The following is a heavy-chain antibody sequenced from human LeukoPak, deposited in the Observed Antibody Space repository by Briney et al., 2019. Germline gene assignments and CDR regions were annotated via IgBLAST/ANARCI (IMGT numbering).Heavy chain of an antibody. J-gene: IGHJ4*02. CDR1: GGSISSYY. V-gene: IGHV4-4*07. CDR3: ARDRAEYGGVDY. Sequence: SVTLSLTCTVSGGSISSYYWSWIRQPAGKGLEWIGRIYTSGSTSYNPSLKSRVTMSVDTSKNQFSLKLSSVTAADTAVYYCARDRAEYGGVDYWGQGTLVTVSS. CDR2: IYTSGST. D-gene: IGHD4-17*01.